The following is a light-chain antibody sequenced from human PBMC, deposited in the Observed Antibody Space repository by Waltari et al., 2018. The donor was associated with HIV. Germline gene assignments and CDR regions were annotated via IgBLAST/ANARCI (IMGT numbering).Light chain of an antibody. V-gene: IGLV1-40*01. CDR1: SSPNGADSA. Sequence: QSMLTQPPSVSGAPGQRVTISCTGSSSPNGADSAVHWSQQIPGTAPKLLISGNKNRPSGVPDRFSASKSGTSASLTISGLQAEDEADYFCQSYDISLSASVVFGGGTRLTVL. J-gene: IGLJ2*01. CDR2: GNK. CDR3: QSYDISLSASVV.